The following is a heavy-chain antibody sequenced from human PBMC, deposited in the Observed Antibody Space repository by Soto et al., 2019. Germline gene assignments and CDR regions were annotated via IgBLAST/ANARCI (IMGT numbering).Heavy chain of an antibody. Sequence: PGGSLRLSCAASGFTFSSYAMSWVRQAPGKGLEWVSAISGSGGSTYYADSVKGRFTISRDNSKNTLYLQMNSLRAEDTAVYYCAKQITIFGVTYYGMDVWVQGTTVTVSS. CDR2: ISGSGGST. CDR3: AKQITIFGVTYYGMDV. D-gene: IGHD3-3*01. V-gene: IGHV3-23*01. CDR1: GFTFSSYA. J-gene: IGHJ6*02.